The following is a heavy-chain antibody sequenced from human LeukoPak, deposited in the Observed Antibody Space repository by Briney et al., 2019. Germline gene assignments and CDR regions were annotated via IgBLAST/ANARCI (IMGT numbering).Heavy chain of an antibody. CDR1: GFTFSSYA. J-gene: IGHJ3*02. CDR2: ISGSGGST. Sequence: GGSLRLSCAASGFTFSSYAMSWVSQAPGKGLEWVSAISGSGGSTYYADSVKGRFTISRDNSKNTLYLQMNSQRAEDTAVYYCAKGAIANDAFDIWGQGTMVTVSS. CDR3: AKGAIANDAFDI. V-gene: IGHV3-23*01. D-gene: IGHD2-21*01.